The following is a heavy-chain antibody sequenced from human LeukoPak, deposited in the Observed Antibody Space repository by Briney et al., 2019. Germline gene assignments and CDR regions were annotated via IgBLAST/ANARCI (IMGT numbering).Heavy chain of an antibody. D-gene: IGHD3-9*01. J-gene: IGHJ4*02. CDR3: ATLSDYDILTGYHL. Sequence: GASVKVSFTVSGYTLTELSMHWVRQAPGKGLEWMGGFDPEDGETIYAQKFQGRVTMTEDTSTDTAYMELSSLRSEDTAVYYCATLSDYDILTGYHLWGQGTLAAVCS. CDR1: GYTLTELS. CDR2: FDPEDGET. V-gene: IGHV1-24*01.